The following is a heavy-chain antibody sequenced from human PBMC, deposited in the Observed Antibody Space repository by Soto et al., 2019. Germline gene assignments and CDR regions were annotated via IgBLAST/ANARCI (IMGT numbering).Heavy chain of an antibody. CDR1: GFTFSSYS. CDR2: ISSSSSYI. CDR3: ARDGYLDWLFNPAPHNYYYYGMDV. J-gene: IGHJ6*02. Sequence: LRLSCAASGFTFSSYSMNWVRQAPGKGLEWVSSISSSSSYIYYADSVKGRFTISRDNAKNSLYLQMNSLRAEDTAVYYCARDGYLDWLFNPAPHNYYYYGMDVWGQGTTVTVSS. D-gene: IGHD3-9*01. V-gene: IGHV3-21*01.